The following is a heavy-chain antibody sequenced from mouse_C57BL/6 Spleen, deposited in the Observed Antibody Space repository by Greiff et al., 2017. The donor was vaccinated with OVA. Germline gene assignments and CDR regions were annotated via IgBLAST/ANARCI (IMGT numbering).Heavy chain of an antibody. CDR3: ARTPSSFYARDD. V-gene: IGHV1-82*01. D-gene: IGHD1-1*01. J-gene: IGHJ4*01. CDR2: IYPGDGDT. CDR1: GYAFSSSW. Sequence: VQLQESGPELVKPGASVKISCKASGYAFSSSWMNWVKQRPGRGLEWIGRIYPGDGDTNYNGKFKGKATLTADKSSSTAYMQLSSLTSEDSAVYFCARTPSSFYARDDWGQGTSVTVAS.